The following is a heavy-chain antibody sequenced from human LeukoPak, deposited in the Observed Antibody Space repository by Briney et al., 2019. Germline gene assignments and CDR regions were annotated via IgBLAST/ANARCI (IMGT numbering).Heavy chain of an antibody. CDR1: GYTFTSYG. CDR3: ARGSWPEEYYYDSSGYYH. Sequence: GASVKVSCTASGYTFTSYGISWVRQAPGQGLEWMGWISAYNGNTNYAQKLQGRVTMTTDTSTSTAYMELRSLRSDDTAVYYCARGSWPEEYYYDSSGYYHWGQGTLVTVSS. CDR2: ISAYNGNT. V-gene: IGHV1-18*01. D-gene: IGHD3-22*01. J-gene: IGHJ5*02.